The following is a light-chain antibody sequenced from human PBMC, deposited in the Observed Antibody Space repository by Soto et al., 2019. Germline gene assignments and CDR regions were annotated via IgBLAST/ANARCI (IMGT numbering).Light chain of an antibody. CDR2: DVS. CDR3: TSYAGDSTLVV. V-gene: IGLV2-14*03. J-gene: IGLJ2*01. CDR1: SSDVGGYNY. Sequence: QSALTQPASVSGSPGQSITISCTGTSSDVGGYNYVSWYQHHPGKAPKLMIYDVSNRPSGVSNRFSGSKSGNTASLTISGLQAEDEADYYCTSYAGDSTLVVFGGGTQLTVL.